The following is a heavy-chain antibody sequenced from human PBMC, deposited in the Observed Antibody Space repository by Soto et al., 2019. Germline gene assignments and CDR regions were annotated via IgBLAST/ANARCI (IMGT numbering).Heavy chain of an antibody. CDR1: GGSFSGYY. CDR2: INHSGST. J-gene: IGHJ4*02. Sequence: KPSETLSLTCAVYGGSFSGYYWSWIRQPPGKGLEWIGEINHSGSTNYNPSLKSRVTISVDTSKNQFSLKLSSVTAADTAVYYCARDAQFWSGYYIRAYFDYWGQGTLVTVSS. CDR3: ARDAQFWSGYYIRAYFDY. V-gene: IGHV4-34*01. D-gene: IGHD3-3*02.